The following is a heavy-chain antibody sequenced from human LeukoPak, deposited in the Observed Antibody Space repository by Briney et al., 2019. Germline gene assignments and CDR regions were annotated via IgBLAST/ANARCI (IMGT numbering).Heavy chain of an antibody. V-gene: IGHV4-4*02. CDR3: ARTVGAGPSAIDY. CDR1: GGSISSSNW. J-gene: IGHJ4*02. Sequence: SETLSLTCAVSGGSISSSNWWSWVHQPPGKGLEWIGEIYHSGSTNYNPSLKSRVTISVDKSKNQFSLKLSSVTAADTAVYYCARTVGAGPSAIDYWGQGTLVTVSS. D-gene: IGHD1-26*01. CDR2: IYHSGST.